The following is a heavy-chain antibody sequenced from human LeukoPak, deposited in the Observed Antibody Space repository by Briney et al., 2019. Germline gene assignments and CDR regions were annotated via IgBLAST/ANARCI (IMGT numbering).Heavy chain of an antibody. V-gene: IGHV3-23*01. CDR1: GFTFSSYA. CDR2: ISGSGGNT. J-gene: IGHJ4*02. Sequence: GGSLRLSCAASGFTFSSYAMSWVRQAPGKGLEWVSAISGSGGNTYYADSVKGRFTISRDNSKNTLYLQMNSLRAEDTAVYYCAKDGGYCSSTSCSRGPDYWGQGTLVTVSS. D-gene: IGHD2-2*01. CDR3: AKDGGYCSSTSCSRGPDY.